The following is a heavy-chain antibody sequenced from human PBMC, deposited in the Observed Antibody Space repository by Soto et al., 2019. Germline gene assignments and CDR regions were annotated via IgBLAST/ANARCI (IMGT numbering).Heavy chain of an antibody. Sequence: QVQLQQWGAGLLKPSETLSLTCAVYGGSFSGYYWSWIRQPPGKGLEWIGEINHSGSTNYNPSLKSRVTISVDTSKNQFSLKLSSVTAADTAVYYCARGSGDMITFGGVIVLNSPCDYWGQGNLVTVAS. CDR1: GGSFSGYY. CDR2: INHSGST. J-gene: IGHJ4*02. D-gene: IGHD3-16*02. V-gene: IGHV4-34*01. CDR3: ARGSGDMITFGGVIVLNSPCDY.